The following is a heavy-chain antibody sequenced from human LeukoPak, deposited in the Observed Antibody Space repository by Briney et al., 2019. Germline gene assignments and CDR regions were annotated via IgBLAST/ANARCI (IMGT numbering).Heavy chain of an antibody. CDR3: ARVYQYYDFWSGYLPIFDY. V-gene: IGHV1-2*02. CDR2: INPNSGGT. CDR1: GYTFTGYY. Sequence: ASVKVSCKASGYTFTGYYMHWVRQAPGQGLEWMGWINPNSGGTNYAQKFQGRVTMTRDTSISTAYMELSRLRFDDTAVYYCARVYQYYDFWSGYLPIFDYWGQGTLVTVSS. D-gene: IGHD3-3*01. J-gene: IGHJ4*02.